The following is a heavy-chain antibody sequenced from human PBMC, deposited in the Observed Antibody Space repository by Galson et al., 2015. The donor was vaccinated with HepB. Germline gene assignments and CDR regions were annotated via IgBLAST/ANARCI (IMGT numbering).Heavy chain of an antibody. CDR3: ARIEVAGHMDAFDV. D-gene: IGHD5-24*01. V-gene: IGHV4-39*07. CDR2: IYYSGST. Sequence: TLSLTCTVSGGSISSTSNFWGWIRQPPGKGLEWIGGIYYSGSTYYNPSLRSRVTISMDTSKTHFSLRLSSVTAADTAVYYCARIEVAGHMDAFDVWGQGTMVTVSS. CDR1: GGSISSTSNF. J-gene: IGHJ3*01.